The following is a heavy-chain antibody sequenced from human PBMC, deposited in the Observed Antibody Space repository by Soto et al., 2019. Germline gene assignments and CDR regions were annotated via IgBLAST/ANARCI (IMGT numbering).Heavy chain of an antibody. D-gene: IGHD3-22*01. V-gene: IGHV1-8*02. Sequence: ASVKVSCKASGYTFTTYAIHWVRQAPGQRLEWMGWINAGNGNTGYAQKFQGRVTMTRNTSISTAYMELSSLRSEDTAVYYCARVSGPLPYYYDSSGPRGWFDPWGQGTLVTVSS. CDR2: INAGNGNT. CDR1: GYTFTTYA. CDR3: ARVSGPLPYYYDSSGPRGWFDP. J-gene: IGHJ5*02.